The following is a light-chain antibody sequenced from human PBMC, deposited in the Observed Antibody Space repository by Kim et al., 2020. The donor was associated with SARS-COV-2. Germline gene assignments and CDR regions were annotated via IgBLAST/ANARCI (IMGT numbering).Light chain of an antibody. CDR1: QYINSY. CDR3: QQRGDWPLT. CDR2: DAT. J-gene: IGKJ4*01. Sequence: DILLTQSPAILSLSPGERATLSCRASQYINSYLAWYQQKPGQAPRLLIYDATNRATGIPARFSGGGSGTDFTLTISSLELEDFATYYCQQRGDWPLTFGGGTKVDIK. V-gene: IGKV3-11*01.